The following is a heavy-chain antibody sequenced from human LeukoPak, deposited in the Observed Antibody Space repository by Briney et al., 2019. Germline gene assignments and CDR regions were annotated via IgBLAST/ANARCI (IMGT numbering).Heavy chain of an antibody. CDR1: GVCVTNNY. J-gene: IGHJ3*02. V-gene: IGHV3-53*01. Sequence: PAGASRLSCAVSGVCVTNNYVSRCGRAAREGLVWGSAFYVGGATYYAASVKGRFTISRDNSENTLYLQMKSLRGEDTAVYYCAKADRGAINDAFDIWGQGTMVTVSS. CDR3: AKADRGAINDAFDI. CDR2: FYVGGAT. D-gene: IGHD3-10*01.